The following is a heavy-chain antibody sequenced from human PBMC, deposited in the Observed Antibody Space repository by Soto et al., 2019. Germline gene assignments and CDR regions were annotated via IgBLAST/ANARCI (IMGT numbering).Heavy chain of an antibody. V-gene: IGHV3-48*01. CDR2: ISSSSSTI. CDR1: GFTFSTYN. D-gene: IGHD3-22*01. CDR3: ARDDYPYYDDSSGYHFDY. J-gene: IGHJ4*02. Sequence: GXSLRLSCAASGFTFSTYNMNWVRQAPLKGLEGVSYISSSSSTIHYADSVKGRFTISRDNAKNSLYLQMNSLRAEDTAVYYCARDDYPYYDDSSGYHFDYWGQGTLVTVSS.